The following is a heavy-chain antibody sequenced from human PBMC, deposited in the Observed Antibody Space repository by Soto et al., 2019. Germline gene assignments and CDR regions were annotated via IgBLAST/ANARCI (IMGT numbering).Heavy chain of an antibody. CDR3: ARDKITGLFDY. V-gene: IGHV4-34*01. J-gene: IGHJ4*02. D-gene: IGHD2-8*02. Sequence: SETLSLTCAVYGGSFSGYYWTWIRPPPGTGLEWIGEINHSGSTNYNPSLKSRVTISVDTSKNQFSLKLTSVTAADTAVYYCARDKITGLFDYWGQGTLVTVPQ. CDR1: GGSFSGYY. CDR2: INHSGST.